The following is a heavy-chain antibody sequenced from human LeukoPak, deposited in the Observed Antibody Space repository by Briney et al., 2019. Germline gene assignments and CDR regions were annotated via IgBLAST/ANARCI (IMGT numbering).Heavy chain of an antibody. V-gene: IGHV3-23*01. CDR1: GFTFSSYA. D-gene: IGHD6-19*01. Sequence: PGGSLRLSCAASGFTFSSYAMSWVRQAPGKGLEWVSAISGSGGSTYYADSVKGRFTISRDNSKNTLYLQMNSLRAEDTAVYYCAKDPHNSGWYDVEVGYWGQGTLVTVSS. CDR2: ISGSGGST. J-gene: IGHJ4*02. CDR3: AKDPHNSGWYDVEVGY.